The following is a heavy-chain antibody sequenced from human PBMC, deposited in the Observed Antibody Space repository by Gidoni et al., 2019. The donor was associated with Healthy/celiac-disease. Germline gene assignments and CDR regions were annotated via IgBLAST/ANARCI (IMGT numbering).Heavy chain of an antibody. D-gene: IGHD3-10*01. V-gene: IGHV1-46*01. Sequence: QVQLVQSGAEVKKPGASAKVSCKAFGYTFTSYCMHWVQQAPGQGLEWMGIIKPSGSSRSNEQKFQGRVNMTRDTATSTGYMELRSLRSGGTAVYYCAGDLGSGSSVFDYWGQGTLVTVSS. CDR1: GYTFTSYC. CDR2: IKPSGSSR. J-gene: IGHJ4*02. CDR3: AGDLGSGSSVFDY.